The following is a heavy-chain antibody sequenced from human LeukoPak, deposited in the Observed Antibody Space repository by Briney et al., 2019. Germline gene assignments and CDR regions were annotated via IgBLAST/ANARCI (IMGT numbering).Heavy chain of an antibody. CDR1: GITFINYS. Sequence: PGGSLRLSCAASGITFINYSMTWVRQAPGKGLEWVSAITGSGTSTDYADSVKGRFTISRGNAKKSLYLQMNSLRAEDTALYYCAKDIRDEMATIPIDYWGQGTLVTVSS. J-gene: IGHJ4*02. D-gene: IGHD5-24*01. V-gene: IGHV3-23*01. CDR2: ITGSGTST. CDR3: AKDIRDEMATIPIDY.